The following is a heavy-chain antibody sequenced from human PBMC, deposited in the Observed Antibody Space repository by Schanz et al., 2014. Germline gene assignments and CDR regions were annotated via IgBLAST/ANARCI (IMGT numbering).Heavy chain of an antibody. V-gene: IGHV3-23*04. J-gene: IGHJ4*02. CDR2: ISGDGGST. Sequence: VQLVESGGGVVRPGRSLRLSCAVSGSTFRNYGMGWVRQAPGKGLEWVSAISGDGGSTYYADSVKGRFTISRDNSKNTVYLQMNSLRAEDTAIYYCAKEVRIVLRDWLPTPDFDYWGQGTLVTVSS. CDR1: GSTFRNYG. D-gene: IGHD3-3*01. CDR3: AKEVRIVLRDWLPTPDFDY.